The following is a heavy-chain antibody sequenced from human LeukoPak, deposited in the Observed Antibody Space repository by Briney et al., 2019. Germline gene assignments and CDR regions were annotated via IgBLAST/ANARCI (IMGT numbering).Heavy chain of an antibody. J-gene: IGHJ6*02. V-gene: IGHV3-74*01. CDR1: GFTFSSYA. CDR3: ARDIVVVPATYGMDV. CDR2: INSDGSST. Sequence: GGSLRLSCAGSGFTFSSYAMAWVRQAPGKGLVWVSRINSDGSSTSYADSVKGRFTISRDNAKNTLYLQMNSLRAEDTAVYYCARDIVVVPATYGMDVWGQGTTVTVSS. D-gene: IGHD2-2*01.